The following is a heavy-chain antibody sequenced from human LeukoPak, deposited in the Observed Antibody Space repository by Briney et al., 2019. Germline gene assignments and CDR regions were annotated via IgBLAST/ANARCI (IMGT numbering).Heavy chain of an antibody. V-gene: IGHV3-21*01. Sequence: GGSLRLSCAASGFTFSSYSMNWVRQAPGKGLEWVSSISSSSSYIYYADSVKGRFTISRDNAKNPLYLQMNSLRDEDTAMYYCARSVEGAFDFWGQGTLVTVSS. D-gene: IGHD6-19*01. CDR1: GFTFSSYS. J-gene: IGHJ4*02. CDR3: ARSVEGAFDF. CDR2: ISSSSSYI.